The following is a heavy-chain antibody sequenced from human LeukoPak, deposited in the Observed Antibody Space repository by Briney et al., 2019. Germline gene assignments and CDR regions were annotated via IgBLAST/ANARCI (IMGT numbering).Heavy chain of an antibody. Sequence: GASVKVSCKASRYTFTSYGISGVRQAPGQGVEWMGWISAYNGNTNYAQKLQGRVTMTPDTSTSTAYMELRSLRSDDTVVYYCARGSTYYDGTGIYYTDAFDIWGQGTMVTVSS. D-gene: IGHD3-10*01. V-gene: IGHV1-18*01. CDR3: ARGSTYYDGTGIYYTDAFDI. CDR2: ISAYNGNT. CDR1: RYTFTSYG. J-gene: IGHJ3*02.